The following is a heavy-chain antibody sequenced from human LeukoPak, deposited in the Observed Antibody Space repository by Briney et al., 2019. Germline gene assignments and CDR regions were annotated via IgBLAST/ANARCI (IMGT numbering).Heavy chain of an antibody. D-gene: IGHD3-16*02. V-gene: IGHV3-21*04. J-gene: IGHJ5*02. Sequence: GGSLRLSCAASGFTFSSYSMNWVRQAPGKGLEWVSSISSSSTYIYYTDSVKGRFTISRDNAKNSLYLQMNSLRAEDTAVYYCARVSVIASNWFDPWGQGTLVTVSS. CDR2: ISSSSTYI. CDR3: ARVSVIASNWFDP. CDR1: GFTFSSYS.